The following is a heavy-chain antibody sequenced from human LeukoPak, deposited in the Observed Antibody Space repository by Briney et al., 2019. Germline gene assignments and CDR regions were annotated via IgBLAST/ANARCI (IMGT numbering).Heavy chain of an antibody. CDR3: ARRFQRWLQSRFDY. J-gene: IGHJ4*02. Sequence: SETLSLTCTVSGGSITSSSYYWGWIRQPPGKGLEWVGTIHNSGTTYYNPSLKSRVTISVDTSKNQFSLRLSSVTAADTAVYYCARRFQRWLQSRFDYWGQGTLVTVSS. CDR1: GGSITSSSYY. CDR2: IHNSGTT. D-gene: IGHD5-24*01. V-gene: IGHV4-39*01.